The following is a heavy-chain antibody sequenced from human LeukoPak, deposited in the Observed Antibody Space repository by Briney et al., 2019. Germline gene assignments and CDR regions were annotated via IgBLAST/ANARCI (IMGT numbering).Heavy chain of an antibody. V-gene: IGHV4-39*07. CDR2: IYYSGST. Sequence: SETLSLTCTVSGGSISSSSYYWGWIRQPPGTGLEWIGSIYYSGSTYYNPSLESRVTISVDTSKNQFSLKLSSVTAADTAVYYCARGVIKDFYFDYWGQGTLVTVSS. J-gene: IGHJ4*02. D-gene: IGHD2-15*01. CDR1: GGSISSSSYY. CDR3: ARGVIKDFYFDY.